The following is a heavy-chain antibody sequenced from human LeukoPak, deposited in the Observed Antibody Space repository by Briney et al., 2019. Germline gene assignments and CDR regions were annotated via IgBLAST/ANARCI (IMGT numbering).Heavy chain of an antibody. CDR2: FDPEDGET. J-gene: IGHJ6*02. CDR3: ATAHCSSTSCSFNRNYYYYYGMDV. CDR1: GYTLTELS. V-gene: IGHV1-24*01. D-gene: IGHD2-2*01. Sequence: ASVKVSCKVSGYTLTELSMHWVRQAPGKGLEWVGGFDPEDGETIYAQKFQGRVTMTEDTSTGTAYMELSSLRSEDTAVYYCATAHCSSTSCSFNRNYYYYYGMDVWGQGTTVTVSS.